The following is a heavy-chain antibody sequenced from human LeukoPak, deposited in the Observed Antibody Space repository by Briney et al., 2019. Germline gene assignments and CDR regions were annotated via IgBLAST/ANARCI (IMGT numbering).Heavy chain of an antibody. CDR3: ARVKGAGSYSGDY. V-gene: IGHV3-33*01. D-gene: IGHD1-26*01. Sequence: GVSLRLSCAASGFTFSSYGMHWVRQAPGKGLEWVAVIWYDGSNMYYADSVKGRFTISRDNSKNTLYLQMNSLRVEDTAVYYCARVKGAGSYSGDYWGQGTLVTVSS. J-gene: IGHJ4*02. CDR1: GFTFSSYG. CDR2: IWYDGSNM.